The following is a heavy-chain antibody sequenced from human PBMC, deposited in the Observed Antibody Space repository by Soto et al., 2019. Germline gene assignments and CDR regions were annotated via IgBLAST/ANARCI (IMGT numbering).Heavy chain of an antibody. D-gene: IGHD4-17*01. CDR1: GGSISSYC. CDR2: ICYSGNT. CDR3: ARHRGLYSDFYFDY. Sequence: QVQLQESGPGLVKSSETLSLTCTVSGGSISSYCWSWIRQAPGKGLEWTGYICYSGNTNYNPSLASRRTMSVATSKNHLSLKLSSVTAADTAVYYCARHRGLYSDFYFDYWGQGTLVTVSS. J-gene: IGHJ4*02. V-gene: IGHV4-59*08.